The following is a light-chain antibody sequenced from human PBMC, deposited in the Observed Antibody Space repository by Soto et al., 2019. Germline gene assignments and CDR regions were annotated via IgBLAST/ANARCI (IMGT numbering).Light chain of an antibody. Sequence: EVVLTQSPATLSFSPGARATLSCRASQSISSYLAWFQQKPGQAPRLLIYDASNRATGIPARFSGSGSGTSVTLTISSREPEDFAVYDCHHRTNWPPGVSFRPGTTVDIQ. J-gene: IGKJ3*01. V-gene: IGKV3-11*01. CDR3: HHRTNWPPGVS. CDR1: QSISSY. CDR2: DAS.